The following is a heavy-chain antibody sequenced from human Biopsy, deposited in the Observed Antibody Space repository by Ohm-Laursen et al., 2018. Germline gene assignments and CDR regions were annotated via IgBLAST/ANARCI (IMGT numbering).Heavy chain of an antibody. J-gene: IGHJ4*02. CDR1: GDSVSIGSFY. CDR2: IYDRGSTA. Sequence: GTLSLTCTVSGDSVSIGSFYWTWIRQPPGQGLEYIGYIYDRGSTANYNPSLESRVTMSVDMPKNQFSLKLSFVTAADTAIYYCARGMRSSGWPYFDSWGQGTLVTVSS. V-gene: IGHV4-61*01. D-gene: IGHD6-19*01. CDR3: ARGMRSSGWPYFDS.